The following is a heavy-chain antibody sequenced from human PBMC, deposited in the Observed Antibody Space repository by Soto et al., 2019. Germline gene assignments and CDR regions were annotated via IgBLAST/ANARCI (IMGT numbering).Heavy chain of an antibody. CDR2: IYTSGST. D-gene: IGHD6-19*01. CDR3: AGGGQWLGRGGYFDY. CDR1: GGSISSYY. J-gene: IGHJ4*02. V-gene: IGHV4-4*07. Sequence: QVQLQESGPGLVKPSETLSLTCTVSGGSISSYYWSWIRQPAGKGLEWTGRIYTSGSTNYNPSLKSRVTMSVDTSKIQFSLKLSSVTAADTAVYYCAGGGQWLGRGGYFDYWGQGTLVTVSS.